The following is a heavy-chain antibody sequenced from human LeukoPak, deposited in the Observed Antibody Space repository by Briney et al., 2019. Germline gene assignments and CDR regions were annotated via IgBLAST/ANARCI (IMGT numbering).Heavy chain of an antibody. V-gene: IGHV3-74*01. CDR3: GRGHWGLDY. J-gene: IGHJ4*02. CDR2: INSDGSST. D-gene: IGHD7-27*01. Sequence: GGSLRLSCAASGFTFSSYWMHWVRQAPGKGLVWVSHINSDGSSTNCADSVKGRFTISRDIAKNTLYLQMNSLRAEDTAVYYCGRGHWGLDYWGQGTLVTVSS. CDR1: GFTFSSYW.